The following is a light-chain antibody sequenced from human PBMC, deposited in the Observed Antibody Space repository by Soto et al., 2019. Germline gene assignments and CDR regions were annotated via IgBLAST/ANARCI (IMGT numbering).Light chain of an antibody. CDR2: DNV. Sequence: QSVLTQPPSVSAAPGQKVTISCSGNSANIGTNYVSWYKQFPGTAPKLVIYDNVRRPSEIPDRFSGSKSGTSATLDITGLQTGDEADYYCGAWDDNLYVVLFGGGTKVTVL. CDR3: GAWDDNLYVVL. V-gene: IGLV1-51*01. J-gene: IGLJ2*01. CDR1: SANIGTNY.